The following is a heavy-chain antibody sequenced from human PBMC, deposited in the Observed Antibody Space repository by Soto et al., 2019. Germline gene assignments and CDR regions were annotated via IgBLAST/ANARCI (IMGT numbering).Heavy chain of an antibody. CDR1: GFAFPTYA. Sequence: EVQLLESGGGLAQPGESLGLSCAASGFAFPTYAMTWVRQIPGKGLEWVASISDSGSKTYYADSVEGRVIIYRDNSKNTLYLQMNSLRAEDTAVYYCAKGDYYDSSGWGDAFDIWGQGTMVTVSS. J-gene: IGHJ3*02. CDR2: ISDSGSKT. CDR3: AKGDYYDSSGWGDAFDI. D-gene: IGHD3-22*01. V-gene: IGHV3-23*01.